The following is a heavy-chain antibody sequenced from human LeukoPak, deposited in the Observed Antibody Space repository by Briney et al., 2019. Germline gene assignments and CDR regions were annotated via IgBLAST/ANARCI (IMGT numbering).Heavy chain of an antibody. Sequence: GGSXXXYYWSWIRQPPGKGLEWIGYIYYSGSTNYNPSLKSRVTISVDTSKNQFSLKLSSVTAADTAVYYCARADTVTTAYYFDYWGQGTLVTVSS. CDR1: GGSXXXYY. CDR2: IYYSGST. CDR3: ARADTVTTAYYFDY. D-gene: IGHD4-11*01. V-gene: IGHV4-59*01. J-gene: IGHJ4*02.